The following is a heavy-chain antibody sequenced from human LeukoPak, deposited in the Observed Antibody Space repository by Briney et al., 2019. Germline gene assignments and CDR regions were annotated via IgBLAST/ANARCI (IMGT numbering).Heavy chain of an antibody. V-gene: IGHV1-18*04. J-gene: IGHJ4*02. CDR2: ISGYNGKT. CDR1: GYTFTSYG. D-gene: IGHD5-12*01. CDR3: ARALHTGYDYWYFDY. Sequence: ASVKVSCKASGYTFTSYGISGVRQAPGQGLEWMGWISGYNGKTIYAQKVQGRVSMATDTSTTTAYMELRSLRSDDTAVYYCARALHTGYDYWYFDYWGQGTLVTVSS.